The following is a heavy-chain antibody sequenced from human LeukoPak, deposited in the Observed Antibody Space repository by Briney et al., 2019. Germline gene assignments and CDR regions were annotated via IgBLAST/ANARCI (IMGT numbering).Heavy chain of an antibody. CDR1: GFTFSSYS. CDR3: ASLNYYDSSGYYALDI. Sequence: GGSLRLSCAASGFTFSSYSMNWVRQAPGKGLEWVSSISSSSSYIYYADSVKGRFTISRDNAKNSLYLQMNSLRAEDTAVYYCASLNYYDSSGYYALDIWGQGTMVTVSS. CDR2: ISSSSSYI. J-gene: IGHJ3*02. V-gene: IGHV3-21*01. D-gene: IGHD3-22*01.